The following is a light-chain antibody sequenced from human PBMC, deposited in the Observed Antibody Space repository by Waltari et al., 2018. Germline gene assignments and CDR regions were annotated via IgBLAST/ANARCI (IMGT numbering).Light chain of an antibody. CDR1: QGMNSW. Sequence: DIQVTQSPSPLSASVGDTVPITFRQIQGMNSWLAWYQQNPGKAPRSLIYATSTLQGGTPSRFSGSGSGTDFTLTIDSLQPEDFATYYCQQYYTFPPTFGGGTKVEIK. CDR3: QQYYTFPPT. J-gene: IGKJ4*01. CDR2: ATS. V-gene: IGKV1D-16*01.